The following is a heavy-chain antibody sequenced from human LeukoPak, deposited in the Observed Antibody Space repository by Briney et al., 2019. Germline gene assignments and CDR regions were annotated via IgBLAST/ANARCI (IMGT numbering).Heavy chain of an antibody. J-gene: IGHJ5*02. CDR3: ARLAPDYADYWFDP. V-gene: IGHV5-51*01. CDR1: GYDFSTKW. D-gene: IGHD4-17*01. CDR2: IYPIDSIT. Sequence: PGESLKISCQTSGYDFSTKWIGWVRQMPGKGLEWVGIIYPIDSITRYSPSFQGHVSISVDTSINTAYLQWASLRPSDTAMYFCARLAPDYADYWFDPWGQGTLVTVSS.